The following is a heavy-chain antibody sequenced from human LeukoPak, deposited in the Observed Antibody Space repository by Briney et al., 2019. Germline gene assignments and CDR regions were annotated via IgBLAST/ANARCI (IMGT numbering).Heavy chain of an antibody. CDR3: ARGYCSGGNCYPLFDP. D-gene: IGHD2-15*01. J-gene: IGHJ5*02. Sequence: PGGSLRLSCAASGFTFSIYAMSWVRQAPGKGLEWVSAISGSGGTAYYADSVKGRFTISRDNAKNSPYLQMNSLRAEDTAVYYCARGYCSGGNCYPLFDPWGQGTLVTVSS. CDR1: GFTFSIYA. CDR2: ISGSGGTA. V-gene: IGHV3-23*01.